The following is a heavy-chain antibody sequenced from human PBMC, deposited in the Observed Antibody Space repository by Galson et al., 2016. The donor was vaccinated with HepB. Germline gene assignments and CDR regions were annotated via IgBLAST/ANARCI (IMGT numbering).Heavy chain of an antibody. Sequence: SLRLSCAASDFTFSSYAMNWVRQAPGKGLEWVSAISGTGYNTQYADSVKGRFTISRDNSKSTLYLQMNSLRAEDTAVYYCAKCLWVRGVYPFDPWGQGTLVTVSS. D-gene: IGHD3-10*01. CDR3: AKCLWVRGVYPFDP. CDR1: DFTFSSYA. CDR2: ISGTGYNT. V-gene: IGHV3-23*01. J-gene: IGHJ5*02.